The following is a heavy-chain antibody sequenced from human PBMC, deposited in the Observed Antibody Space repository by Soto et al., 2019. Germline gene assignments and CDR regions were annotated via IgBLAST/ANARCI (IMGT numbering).Heavy chain of an antibody. CDR1: GFTFRDFW. V-gene: IGHV3-7*01. CDR2: IQGDGSKK. CDR3: RRDFQGY. J-gene: IGHJ4*02. Sequence: EVQLVESGGGLVQPGGSLRLSCEASGFTFRDFWMTCVRQAPGEGLECVANIQGDGSKKLYADSVKGRFTISRDNAKNSLYLQMDGLRAEDTDLYYCRRDFQGYWGRGTPVTVSS.